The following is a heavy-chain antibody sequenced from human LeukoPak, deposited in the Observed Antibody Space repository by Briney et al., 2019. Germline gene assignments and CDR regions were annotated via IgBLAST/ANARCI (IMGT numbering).Heavy chain of an antibody. CDR2: ISAYNHNT. V-gene: IGHV1-18*01. J-gene: IGHJ4*02. CDR3: ARDLMYCDTMSCYDGDFDY. Sequence: ASVKVSCKASGYTFSTYGITWVRLAPGQGLEWMGWISAYNHNTNYAQKFQGRVTMTIDTSTTTVYMELRSLRSDDTAIYYCARDLMYCDTMSCYDGDFDYWGQGTPVTVSS. D-gene: IGHD2-2*01. CDR1: GYTFSTYG.